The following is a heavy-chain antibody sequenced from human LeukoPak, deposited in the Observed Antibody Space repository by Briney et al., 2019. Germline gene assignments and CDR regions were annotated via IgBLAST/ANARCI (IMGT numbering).Heavy chain of an antibody. CDR2: IYYSGST. CDR1: GGSISSYY. D-gene: IGHD5-24*01. J-gene: IGHJ4*02. V-gene: IGHV4-59*08. CDR3: ASQMATTDPFDY. Sequence: PSETLSLTCTVSGGSISSYYWSWLRQPPGKGLEWIGYIYYSGSTNYNPSLKSRVTISVDTSKNQFSLKLSSVTAADTAVYYCASQMATTDPFDYWGQGTLVTVSS.